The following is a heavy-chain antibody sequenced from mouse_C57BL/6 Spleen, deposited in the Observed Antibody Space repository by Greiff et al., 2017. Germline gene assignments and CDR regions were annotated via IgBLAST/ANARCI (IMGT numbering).Heavy chain of an antibody. Sequence: QVQLQQPGAELVKPGASVKLSCKASGYTFTSYWMHWVKQRPGRGLEWIGRIDPNSGGTKYNETFKSKATLTVDKPSSTAYIQLSSQTSEYSAVYYCARADGDYHYFDYWGQGTTLTVAS. CDR2: IDPNSGGT. V-gene: IGHV1-72*01. D-gene: IGHD2-13*01. J-gene: IGHJ2*01. CDR1: GYTFTSYW. CDR3: ARADGDYHYFDY.